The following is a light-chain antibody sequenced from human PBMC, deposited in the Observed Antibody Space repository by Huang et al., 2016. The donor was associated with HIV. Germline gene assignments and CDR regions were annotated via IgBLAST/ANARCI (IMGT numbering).Light chain of an antibody. J-gene: IGKJ1*01. Sequence: DVQMTQSPPSVSASVGDRVTITCRASQSIRNDLNWYQQRPGEAPKLLIYAASSLQSGVPSRCSGGGSGTDFALTISSLQPEDFATYYCHQSYNNPWTFGQGTKVESK. V-gene: IGKV1-39*01. CDR1: QSIRND. CDR3: HQSYNNPWT. CDR2: AAS.